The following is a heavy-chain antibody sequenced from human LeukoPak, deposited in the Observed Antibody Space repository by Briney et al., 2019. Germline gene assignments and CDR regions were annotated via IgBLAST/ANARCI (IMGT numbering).Heavy chain of an antibody. CDR2: IYTSGST. V-gene: IGHV4-4*07. Sequence: SETLSLTCTVFGGSISSYYWSWIRQPAGKGLEWIGRIYTSGSTNYNPSLKSRVTMSVDTSKNQFSLKLSSVTAADTAVYYCARDQDSSSYHWFDPWGQGTLVTVSS. CDR3: ARDQDSSSYHWFDP. D-gene: IGHD6-6*01. CDR1: GGSISSYY. J-gene: IGHJ5*02.